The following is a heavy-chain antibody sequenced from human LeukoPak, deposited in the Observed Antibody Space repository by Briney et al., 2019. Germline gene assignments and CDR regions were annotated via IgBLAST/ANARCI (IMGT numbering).Heavy chain of an antibody. CDR2: IKSKTDGGTT. J-gene: IGHJ4*02. CDR3: TTEGSDFPFDY. D-gene: IGHD3/OR15-3a*01. Sequence: GGSLRLSCAASGFTFSNAWMSWVRQAPGKGLEWVGRIKSKTDGGTTDYATPVKGRFTISRDDSKNTPYLQMNSLKTEDTAVYYCTTEGSDFPFDYWGQGTLVTVSS. V-gene: IGHV3-15*01. CDR1: GFTFSNAW.